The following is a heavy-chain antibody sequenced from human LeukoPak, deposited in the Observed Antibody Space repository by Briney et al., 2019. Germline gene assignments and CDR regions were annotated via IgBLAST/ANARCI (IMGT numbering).Heavy chain of an antibody. J-gene: IGHJ6*03. CDR3: ARWPLTSGYYYYYYYYMDV. V-gene: IGHV1-2*06. Sequence: ASVKVSCRASGYTFTGYYMHWVRQAPGQGLEWMGRINPNSGGTNYAQKFQGRVTMTRDTSISTAYMDLSRLRSDDTAVYYCARWPLTSGYYYYYYYYMDVWGKGTTVTVSS. CDR1: GYTFTGYY. D-gene: IGHD3-22*01. CDR2: INPNSGGT.